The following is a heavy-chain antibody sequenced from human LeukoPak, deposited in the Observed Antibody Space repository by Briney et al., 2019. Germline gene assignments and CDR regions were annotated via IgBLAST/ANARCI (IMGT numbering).Heavy chain of an antibody. V-gene: IGHV1-69*04. Sequence: SVKVSCEASGGTFSSYAISWVRQAPGQGLEWMGRIIPILGIANYAQKFQGRVTITADKSTSTAYMELSSLRSEDTAVYYCASVLSGIAVAGSFDPWGQGTLVTVSS. D-gene: IGHD6-19*01. CDR3: ASVLSGIAVAGSFDP. CDR2: IIPILGIA. J-gene: IGHJ5*02. CDR1: GGTFSSYA.